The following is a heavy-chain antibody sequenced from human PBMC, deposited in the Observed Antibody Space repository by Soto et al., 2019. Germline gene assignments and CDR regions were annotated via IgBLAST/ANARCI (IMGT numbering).Heavy chain of an antibody. Sequence: QVQLVQSGAEVKKPGASVKVSCKASGYTFTRYGISWVRQAPGQGLEWMGWISAYNGNTNYAQKLQGRVTMTTDTSTSTAYMELRSLRSDDTAVYYCARVLRYFDWANYYYYYMDVWGKGTTVTVSS. V-gene: IGHV1-18*01. J-gene: IGHJ6*03. D-gene: IGHD3-9*01. CDR2: ISAYNGNT. CDR1: GYTFTRYG. CDR3: ARVLRYFDWANYYYYYMDV.